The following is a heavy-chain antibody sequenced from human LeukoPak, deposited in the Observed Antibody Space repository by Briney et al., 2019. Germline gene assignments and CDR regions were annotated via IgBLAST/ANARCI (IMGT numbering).Heavy chain of an antibody. Sequence: GGSLRLSCAASGLTFSSYWMNWARQAPGKGLEWVASINHNGNVNYYVDSVKGRFTISRDNAKNSLYLQMSNLRAEDTAVYFCARGGGLDVWGQGDTVTVSS. V-gene: IGHV3-7*03. J-gene: IGHJ6*02. CDR3: ARGGGLDV. D-gene: IGHD3-16*01. CDR1: GLTFSSYW. CDR2: INHNGNVN.